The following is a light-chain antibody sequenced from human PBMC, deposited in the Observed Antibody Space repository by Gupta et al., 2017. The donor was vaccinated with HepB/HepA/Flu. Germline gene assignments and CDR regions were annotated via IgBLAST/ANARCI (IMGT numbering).Light chain of an antibody. CDR2: GAS. Sequence: ETVMTQSPATLPVSPGERATLSCRASQSVNSNLAWYQQKPGQAPKLLIYGASTRATGIPARFSGSGSGTEFTLTISSLQSEDFAVYYCQHDTNWPKTFGQGTKVEIK. V-gene: IGKV3-15*01. CDR3: QHDTNWPKT. CDR1: QSVNSN. J-gene: IGKJ1*01.